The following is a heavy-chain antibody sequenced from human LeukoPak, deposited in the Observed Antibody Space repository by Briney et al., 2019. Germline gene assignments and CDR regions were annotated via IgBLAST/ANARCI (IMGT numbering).Heavy chain of an antibody. Sequence: SETLSLTCAVYGGSFSGYYWSWIRQPPGKGLEWIGEINHSGSTNYNPSLKSRVTISVDTSKNQFSLKLSSVTAADTAVYYCARRRRDGYSPRGYYFDYWGQGTLVTVSS. CDR3: ARRRRDGYSPRGYYFDY. D-gene: IGHD5-24*01. CDR2: INHSGST. J-gene: IGHJ4*02. V-gene: IGHV4-34*01. CDR1: GGSFSGYY.